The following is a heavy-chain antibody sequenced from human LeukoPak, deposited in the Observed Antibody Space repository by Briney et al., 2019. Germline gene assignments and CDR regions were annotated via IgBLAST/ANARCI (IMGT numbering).Heavy chain of an antibody. CDR1: GYSISSGYF. Sequence: SETLSLTCTVSGYSISSGYFWGWIRQPPGKGLECIGTIYHSGSTYYNPSLKSRVTISVDTFKNQFSLKLNSVTAADTAVYYCARIYSSSWFLNWFDPWGQGTLVTVSS. J-gene: IGHJ5*02. CDR2: IYHSGST. V-gene: IGHV4-38-2*02. CDR3: ARIYSSSWFLNWFDP. D-gene: IGHD6-13*01.